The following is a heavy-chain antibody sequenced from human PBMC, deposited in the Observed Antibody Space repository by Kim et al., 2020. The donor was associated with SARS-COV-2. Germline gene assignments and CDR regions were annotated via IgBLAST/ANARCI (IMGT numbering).Heavy chain of an antibody. J-gene: IGHJ6*02. Sequence: ASVKVSCKASGYTFTSYAMHWVRQAPGQRLEWMGWINAGNGNTKYSQKFQGRVTITRDTSASTAYMELSSLRSEDTAVYYCARGYSSSWYHSLKPGDYYYGMDVWGQGTTVTVSS. D-gene: IGHD6-13*01. CDR2: INAGNGNT. CDR1: GYTFTSYA. CDR3: ARGYSSSWYHSLKPGDYYYGMDV. V-gene: IGHV1-3*01.